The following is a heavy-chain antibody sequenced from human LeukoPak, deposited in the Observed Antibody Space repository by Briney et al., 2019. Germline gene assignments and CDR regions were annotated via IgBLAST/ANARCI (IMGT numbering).Heavy chain of an antibody. CDR3: ARFAAGGSYYYYMDV. J-gene: IGHJ6*03. Sequence: GGSLRLSCAASGFTFSSYGMHWVRQAPGKGLEWVAVISYDGSNKYYADSVKGRFTISRDNSKNTLYLQMNGLRADDTAVYYCARFAAGGSYYYYMDVWGKGTTVTVSS. CDR2: ISYDGSNK. V-gene: IGHV3-30*03. D-gene: IGHD6-25*01. CDR1: GFTFSSYG.